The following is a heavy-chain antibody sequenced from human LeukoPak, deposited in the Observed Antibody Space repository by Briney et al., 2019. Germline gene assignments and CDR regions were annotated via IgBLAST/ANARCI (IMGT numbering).Heavy chain of an antibody. CDR1: GFTLISYW. D-gene: IGHD2-15*01. CDR2: INQDGSES. CDR3: AVGQMTFDY. J-gene: IGHJ4*02. Sequence: GRSLRLSCAASGFTLISYWMTWVRRARGKGLEWGANINQDGSESYYLDSLKDRFTISRDNAKNSLYLQMKRLRAEDRDADSCAVGQMTFDYWGQGTLVTVSS. V-gene: IGHV3-7*01.